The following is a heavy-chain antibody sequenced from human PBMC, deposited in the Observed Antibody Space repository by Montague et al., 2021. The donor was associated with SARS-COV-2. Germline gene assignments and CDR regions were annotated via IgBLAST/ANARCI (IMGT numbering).Heavy chain of an antibody. D-gene: IGHD5-18*01. CDR1: GGSISSYY. CDR3: ARGSYGPDASDI. V-gene: IGHV4-59*01. Sequence: SETLSLTCTVSGGSISSYYWSWIRQPPGKGLEWIGYIYYSGSTNXNPSLKSRVTISLDTSKNQFSLKLNSVTAADTAVYYCARGSYGPDASDIWGQGTMVTVSS. CDR2: IYYSGST. J-gene: IGHJ3*02.